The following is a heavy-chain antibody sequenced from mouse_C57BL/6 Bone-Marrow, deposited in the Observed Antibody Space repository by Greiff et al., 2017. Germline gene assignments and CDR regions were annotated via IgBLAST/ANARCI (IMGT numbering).Heavy chain of an antibody. D-gene: IGHD3-3*01. J-gene: IGHJ4*01. Sequence: QVQLQQPGAELVRPGSSVKLSCKASGYTFTSYWMHWVKQRPIQGLEWIGNIDPSDSETHYNQKFKDKATLTVEKSSSTAYMQSSSLTSEDSAVYYCVTGTYAIDYWGQGTSVTVSS. CDR1: GYTFTSYW. V-gene: IGHV1-52*01. CDR3: VTGTYAIDY. CDR2: IDPSDSET.